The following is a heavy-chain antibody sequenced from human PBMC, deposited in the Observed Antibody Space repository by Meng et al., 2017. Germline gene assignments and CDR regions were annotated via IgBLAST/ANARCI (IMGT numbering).Heavy chain of an antibody. D-gene: IGHD6-19*01. Sequence: QVQLQESGPGVVKPSGTLSLTCVVSGGSISSVDWWSWVRQPPGKGLEWIGEIYHGGNTNYNPSLNSRVTISIDKSKNQFSLKLSSVTAADTAVYYCASWIYSCGWQWGQGTLVTVSS. V-gene: IGHV4/OR15-8*02. CDR2: IYHGGNT. CDR3: ASWIYSCGWQ. CDR1: GGSISSVDW. J-gene: IGHJ4*02.